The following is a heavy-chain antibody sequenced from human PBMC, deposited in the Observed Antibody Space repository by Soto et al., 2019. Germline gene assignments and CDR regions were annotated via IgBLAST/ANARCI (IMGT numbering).Heavy chain of an antibody. D-gene: IGHD6-13*01. CDR3: ARDLSSTWWFDY. CDR1: GFTFSSYG. J-gene: IGHJ4*02. Sequence: QVQLVESGGGVVQPGRSLRLSCVASGFTFSSYGMHWVRQAPGKGLEWVALIWNDGSYKYFADSVKGRFTIARDNSTNMLYMQVNSLRAEDTAVYYCARDLSSTWWFDYWGQGTLVTVSS. CDR2: IWNDGSYK. V-gene: IGHV3-33*01.